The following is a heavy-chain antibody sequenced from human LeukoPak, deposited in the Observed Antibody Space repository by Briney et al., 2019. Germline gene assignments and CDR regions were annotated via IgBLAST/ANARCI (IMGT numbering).Heavy chain of an antibody. CDR2: INHSGST. J-gene: IGHJ5*02. V-gene: IGHV4-34*01. CDR3: ARVRQHYYDSSGYYLNNWFDP. D-gene: IGHD3-22*01. CDR1: GGSFSGYY. Sequence: SETLSLTCAVYGGSFSGYYWSWIRQPPGKGLEWIGEINHSGSTNYNPSLKSRVTISVETAETQCSLQLSSVTAADTAVYSCARVRQHYYDSSGYYLNNWFDPWGQGTLVTVSS.